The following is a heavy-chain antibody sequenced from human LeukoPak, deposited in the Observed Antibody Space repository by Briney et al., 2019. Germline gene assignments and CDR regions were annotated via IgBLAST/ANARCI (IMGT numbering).Heavy chain of an antibody. CDR2: IYYSGST. J-gene: IGHJ5*02. V-gene: IGHV4-39*01. Sequence: SETLSLTCTVSGGSISSSSYYWGWIRQPPGKGLEWIGSIYYSGSTYYNPSLKSRVTISLDTSKNQFSLKLSSVTAADTAVYYCARGSSWYVNWFDPWGQGTLVTVSS. CDR1: GGSISSSSYY. D-gene: IGHD6-13*01. CDR3: ARGSSWYVNWFDP.